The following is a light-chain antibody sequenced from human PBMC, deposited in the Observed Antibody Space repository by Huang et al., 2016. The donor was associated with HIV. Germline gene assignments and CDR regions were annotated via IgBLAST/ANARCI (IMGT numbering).Light chain of an antibody. V-gene: IGKV1-33*01. CDR1: QDITNY. Sequence: DIQMTQSPSSLSVSRGDRVTITCQASQDITNYLNWYQQKPGKAPKLLIYDASNLEKGVPSRFSGSGSGTEFTLTISSLKPEDIATYYCQPYDRLFTFGQGTRLE. CDR3: QPYDRLFT. CDR2: DAS. J-gene: IGKJ5*01.